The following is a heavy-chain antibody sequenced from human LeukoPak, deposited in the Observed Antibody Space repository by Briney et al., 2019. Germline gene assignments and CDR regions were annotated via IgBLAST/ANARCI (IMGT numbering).Heavy chain of an antibody. D-gene: IGHD5-12*01. J-gene: IGHJ6*02. V-gene: IGHV3-23*01. CDR3: AKAGYSGYEYYGMDV. Sequence: GGSLRLSCAASGFTFSSYAMSWVRPAPGKGLEWVSAISGSGGSTYYADSVKGRFTISRDNSKNTLYLQMNSLRAEDTAVYYCAKAGYSGYEYYGMDVWGQGTTVTVSS. CDR1: GFTFSSYA. CDR2: ISGSGGST.